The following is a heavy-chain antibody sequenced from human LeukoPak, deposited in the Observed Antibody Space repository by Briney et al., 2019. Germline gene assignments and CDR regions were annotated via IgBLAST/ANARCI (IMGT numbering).Heavy chain of an antibody. D-gene: IGHD2-2*01. CDR2: VSSSGGDT. V-gene: IGHV3-23*01. Sequence: GGSLRLSCAASGFTFTNYGMNWVRQAPGQGLEWVSRVSSSGGDTFYADSVKGRFTISRDNSKNTLYLQMNNLRAEETAVYYCAKDNVHWSTRSCFKPLDFWGQASLVTVSS. CDR1: GFTFTNYG. CDR3: AKDNVHWSTRSCFKPLDF. J-gene: IGHJ4*02.